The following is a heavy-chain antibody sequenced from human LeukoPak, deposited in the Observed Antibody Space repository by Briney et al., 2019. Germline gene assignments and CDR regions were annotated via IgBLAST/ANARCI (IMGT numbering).Heavy chain of an antibody. D-gene: IGHD6-13*01. CDR3: ARGVSSSWYYFDY. Sequence: SETLSLTCTVSGGSISSYYWSWIRQPPGKGLEWIGYIYYSGSTNYNPSLKSRVTISVDTSKNQFSLKLTSVTAADTAVYYCARGVSSSWYYFDYWGQGTLVTVPS. CDR1: GGSISSYY. CDR2: IYYSGST. V-gene: IGHV4-59*12. J-gene: IGHJ4*02.